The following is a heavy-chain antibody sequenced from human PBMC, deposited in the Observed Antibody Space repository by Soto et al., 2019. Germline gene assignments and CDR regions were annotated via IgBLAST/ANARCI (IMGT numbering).Heavy chain of an antibody. CDR1: GDSVSSNSAA. CDR3: ARGYCSGGSCYANFDY. CDR2: TYYGSKWYN. Sequence: SQTLSLTCAISGDSVSSNSAAWNWIRQSPSRGLEWLGRTYYGSKWYNDYAVSVKSRITINPDTSKNQFSLQLNSVTPEDTAVYYCARGYCSGGSCYANFDYWGQGTLVTISS. J-gene: IGHJ4*02. V-gene: IGHV6-1*01. D-gene: IGHD2-15*01.